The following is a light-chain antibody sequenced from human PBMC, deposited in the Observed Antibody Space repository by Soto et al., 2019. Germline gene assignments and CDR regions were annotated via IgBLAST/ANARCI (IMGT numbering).Light chain of an antibody. CDR3: QQYGSSGT. CDR1: QSVSNNY. V-gene: IGKV3-20*01. J-gene: IGKJ1*01. CDR2: GAS. Sequence: EIVLTQSPGTPSLSPGERATLSCRASQSVSNNYLAWYQQKPGQAPRLLIYGASNRATGIPDRFSGSGSGTDFNLTISRLEPEDFAVYYCQQYGSSGTFGQGTKVDMK.